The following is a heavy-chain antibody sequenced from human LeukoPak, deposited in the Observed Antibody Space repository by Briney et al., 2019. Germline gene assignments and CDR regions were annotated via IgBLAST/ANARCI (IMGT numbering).Heavy chain of an antibody. CDR2: IYYSGST. V-gene: IGHV4-59*08. J-gene: IGHJ4*02. CDR1: GGSISSYY. Sequence: PSETLSLTCTGSGGSISSYYWSWLRQPPGKGLEGIGYIYYSGSTNYNPSLKSRVTISVDTSKNQFSLKLSPVTAADAAVYYWARRITIFAPFDYWGQGTLVTVPS. CDR3: ARRITIFAPFDY. D-gene: IGHD3-3*01.